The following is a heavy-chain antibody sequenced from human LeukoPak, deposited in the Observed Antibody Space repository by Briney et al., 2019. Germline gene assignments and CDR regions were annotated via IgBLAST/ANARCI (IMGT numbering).Heavy chain of an antibody. J-gene: IGHJ4*02. CDR2: MNPNSGNT. Sequence: ASVKVSCKASGYTFTSYEINWMRQATGQGLELMGWMNPNSGNTGYAQKFQGRVTITRNTSISTAYMELSSLRSEDTAVYYCARGYSGYSYGRGHFPLFYWGQGTLVTVSS. CDR1: GYTFTSYE. D-gene: IGHD5-18*01. CDR3: ARGYSGYSYGRGHFPLFY. V-gene: IGHV1-8*03.